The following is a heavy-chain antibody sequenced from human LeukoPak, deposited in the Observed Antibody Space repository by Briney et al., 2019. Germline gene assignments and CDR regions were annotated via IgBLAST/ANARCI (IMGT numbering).Heavy chain of an antibody. CDR2: IYSSGST. Sequence: SETLSLTCTVSGCSISSYYWSWIRQPAGKGLERLGRIYSSGSTNYNPSLKSRVTISLETSKNQFSLKLTSVTAADTAVYYCARAGYYYYYMDVWGKGTTVTVSS. CDR1: GCSISSYY. CDR3: ARAGYYYYYMDV. V-gene: IGHV4-4*07. J-gene: IGHJ6*03.